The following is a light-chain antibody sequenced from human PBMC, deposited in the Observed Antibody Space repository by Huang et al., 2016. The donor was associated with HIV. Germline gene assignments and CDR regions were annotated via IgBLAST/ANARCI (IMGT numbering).Light chain of an antibody. V-gene: IGKV2-29*02. J-gene: IGKJ3*01. CDR1: QSLLHTDGKPS. CDR3: MQGIHLPFT. CDR2: ARS. Sequence: DIVMTQTPPSLSVIPGPPASISCKSSQSLLHTDGKPSLYWYLQKPGQSPHLLISARSRRLSGVPDRFRGSGSGTDFTLKISRVEAEDVGVYYCMQGIHLPFTFGPGTKVDIK.